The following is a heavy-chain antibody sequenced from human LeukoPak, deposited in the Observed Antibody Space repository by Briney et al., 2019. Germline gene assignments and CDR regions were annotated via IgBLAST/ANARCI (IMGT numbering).Heavy chain of an antibody. Sequence: SETLSLTCTVSGYSISSGYYWGWIRQPPGKGLEWIGSIYHSGSTYYNPSLKSRVTISVDTSKNQFSLKLSSVTAADTAVYYCARGGLQDWFDPWGQGTLVTVSS. CDR2: IYHSGST. J-gene: IGHJ5*02. CDR3: ARGGLQDWFDP. CDR1: GYSISSGYY. V-gene: IGHV4-38-2*02. D-gene: IGHD4-11*01.